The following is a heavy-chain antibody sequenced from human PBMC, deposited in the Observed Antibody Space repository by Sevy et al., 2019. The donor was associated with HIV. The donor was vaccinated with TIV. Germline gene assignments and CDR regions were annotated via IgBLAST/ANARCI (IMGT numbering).Heavy chain of an antibody. D-gene: IGHD2-2*01. CDR3: ARVSCSSTSCYSPKGGAYYYYYGMDV. V-gene: IGHV3-7*01. Sequence: GGSLRLSCAASGLTFSSYWMSWVRQAPGKGLEWVANIKQDGSEKYFVDSVKGRFTISRDNAKNSLYLQRNSLKAEDTAVGYCARVSCSSTSCYSPKGGAYYYYYGMDVWGQGTTVTVSS. CDR2: IKQDGSEK. J-gene: IGHJ6*02. CDR1: GLTFSSYW.